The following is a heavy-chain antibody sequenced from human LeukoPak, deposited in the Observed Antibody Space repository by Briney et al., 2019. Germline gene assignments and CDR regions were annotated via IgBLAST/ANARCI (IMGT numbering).Heavy chain of an antibody. CDR2: IKADGRIT. V-gene: IGHV3-74*01. CDR3: AKDLYYA. D-gene: IGHD1-26*01. J-gene: IGHJ4*02. CDR1: GFTFSSYW. Sequence: PGGSLRLSCAASGFTFSSYWMYWVRQAPGKGPVWVSSIKADGRITNYADSVKGRFTISRDNAKHTVSLQMNSLRAEDTAVYYCAKDLYYAWGQGTLVTVSS.